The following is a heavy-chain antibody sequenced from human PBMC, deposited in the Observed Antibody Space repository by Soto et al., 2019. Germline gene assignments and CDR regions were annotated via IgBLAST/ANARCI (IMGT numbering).Heavy chain of an antibody. CDR3: ARDGIVGATTGAFDI. D-gene: IGHD1-26*01. V-gene: IGHV4-34*01. J-gene: IGHJ3*02. CDR2: INHSGST. Sequence: SETLSLTCAVYGGSFSGYYWSWIRQPPGKGLEWIGEINHSGSTNYNPSLKSRVTISVDTSKNQFPLKLSSVTAADTAVYYCARDGIVGATTGAFDIWGQGTMVTVSS. CDR1: GGSFSGYY.